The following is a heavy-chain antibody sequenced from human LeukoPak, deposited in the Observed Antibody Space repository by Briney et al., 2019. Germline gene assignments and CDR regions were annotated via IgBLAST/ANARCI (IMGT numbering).Heavy chain of an antibody. CDR1: GFTFDDYG. V-gene: IGHV3-20*04. CDR2: INWNGGST. J-gene: IGHJ6*03. D-gene: IGHD3-10*01. CDR3: ARDHGDYYYYMDV. Sequence: GGSLRLSCAASGFTFDDYGMSWVRQAPGKGLEWVSGINWNGGSTGYADSVKGRFTISRDNAKNSLYLQMNSLRAEDTASYYCARDHGDYYYYMDVWGKGTTVTVSS.